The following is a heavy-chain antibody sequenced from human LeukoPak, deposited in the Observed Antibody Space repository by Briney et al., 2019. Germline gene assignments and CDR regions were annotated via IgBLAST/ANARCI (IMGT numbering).Heavy chain of an antibody. CDR3: VKDPRDTYGTNWFVS. D-gene: IGHD2-21*01. CDR1: GCCFGNYA. Sequence: PGGSLRLSCVASGCCFGNYAMSWVRQAPGKGLQWVSQISGTGGATWYAGFARDRFTISRDNSKKTLYLQMSGLRVEDTAMYYCVKDPRDTYGTNWFVSWGQGTLLIVSS. V-gene: IGHV3-23*01. CDR2: ISGTGGAT. J-gene: IGHJ5*01.